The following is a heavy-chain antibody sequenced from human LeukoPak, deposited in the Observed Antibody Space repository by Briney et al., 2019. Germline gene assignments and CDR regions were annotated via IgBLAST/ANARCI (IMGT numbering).Heavy chain of an antibody. V-gene: IGHV3-9*01. Sequence: TGGSLRLSCAASGFTFDDYAMHWVRHAPGKGLEWVSGISWNSGRIGYADSVKGRFTISRDNAKNSLYLQMNSLRAEDTALYYCAKDRQWFGELFAPDAFDIWGQGTMVTVSS. D-gene: IGHD3-10*01. CDR1: GFTFDDYA. CDR3: AKDRQWFGELFAPDAFDI. CDR2: ISWNSGRI. J-gene: IGHJ3*02.